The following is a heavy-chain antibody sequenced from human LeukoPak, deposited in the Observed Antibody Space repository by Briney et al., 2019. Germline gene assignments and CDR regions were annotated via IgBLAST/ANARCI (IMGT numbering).Heavy chain of an antibody. V-gene: IGHV3-15*01. J-gene: IGHJ4*02. D-gene: IGHD3-16*01. CDR2: IKSKTDGGTT. CDR3: TPDGGGFPETYGY. CDR1: GFTFSNAW. Sequence: GGSLRLSCAASGFTFSNAWMSWVRQAPGKGLEWVGRIKSKTDGGTTDYAAPVKGRFTISRDDSKNTLYLHMNSLKTEDTAVYYCTPDGGGFPETYGYWGQGTLVTVSS.